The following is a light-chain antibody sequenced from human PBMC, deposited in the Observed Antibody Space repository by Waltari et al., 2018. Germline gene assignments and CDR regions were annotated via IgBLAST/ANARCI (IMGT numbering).Light chain of an antibody. CDR1: QSLLHGDGHTF. CDR3: MQALQTPYT. Sequence: DIVMTQSPLSLTVTPGEPASISCRSSQSLLHGDGHTFFDWYLQRPGQSPQLLIYWGSNRASGVPDRFSGRESGTDFTLKISSVEAEDVGTYYCMQALQTPYTFGQGTKLDIK. V-gene: IGKV2-28*01. CDR2: WGS. J-gene: IGKJ2*01.